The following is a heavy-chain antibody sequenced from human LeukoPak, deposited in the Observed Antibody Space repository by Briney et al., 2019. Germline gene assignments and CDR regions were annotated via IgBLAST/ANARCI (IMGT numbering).Heavy chain of an antibody. CDR3: ARMRSRYCSGGSCYYYGMDV. V-gene: IGHV4-34*01. CDR1: GGSFSGYY. J-gene: IGHJ6*02. CDR2: INHSGST. Sequence: SETLSLTCAVYGGSFSGYYWSWIRQPPGKGLEEIGEINHSGSTNYNPSLKSRVTISVDTSKNQFSLKLSSVTAADTAVYYCARMRSRYCSGGSCYYYGMDVWGQGTTVTVSS. D-gene: IGHD2-15*01.